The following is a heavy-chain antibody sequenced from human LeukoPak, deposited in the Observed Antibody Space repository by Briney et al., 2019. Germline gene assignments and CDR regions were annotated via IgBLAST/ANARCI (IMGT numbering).Heavy chain of an antibody. D-gene: IGHD4-17*01. CDR2: LYHSGST. J-gene: IGHJ4*02. Sequence: SETLSLTCAVSDSSISSGYFWGWIRQPPGKGLEWIGTLYHSGSTYYNPSLKSRVAISLDTSKTQFSLKLSSVTAADTALYYCATLLSDYGAHYFDSWGQGVLVTVSS. V-gene: IGHV4-38-2*01. CDR3: ATLLSDYGAHYFDS. CDR1: DSSISSGYF.